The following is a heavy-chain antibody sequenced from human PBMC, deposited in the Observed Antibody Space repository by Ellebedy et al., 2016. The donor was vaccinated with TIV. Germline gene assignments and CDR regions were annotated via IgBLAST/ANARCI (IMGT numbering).Heavy chain of an antibody. V-gene: IGHV3-30*18. J-gene: IGHJ4*02. CDR1: GFRFSTHG. CDR2: ISSHGQNT. Sequence: GESLKISCAASGFRFSTHGMHWVRQAPGKGLEWVAVISSHGQNTYYADSVKGRFTISSDNSKDTLDLQINSLRPEDTAVYYCTKEGAEAGRPAYLSYDHWGQGTLVTVSS. D-gene: IGHD6-19*01. CDR3: TKEGAEAGRPAYLSYDH.